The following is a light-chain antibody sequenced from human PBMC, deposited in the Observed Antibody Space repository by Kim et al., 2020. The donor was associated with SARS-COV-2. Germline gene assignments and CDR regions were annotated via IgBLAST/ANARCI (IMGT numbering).Light chain of an antibody. V-gene: IGLV3-1*01. CDR3: QAWDNTWV. Sequence: SVSPGQTVSITCSGDKLGDKYSSWYQQQPGQAPVLVIYQDTKRPSGIPERFSGSNSGNTATLTISGAQPMDEADYYCQAWDNTWVFGGGTQLTVL. CDR1: KLGDKY. CDR2: QDT. J-gene: IGLJ3*02.